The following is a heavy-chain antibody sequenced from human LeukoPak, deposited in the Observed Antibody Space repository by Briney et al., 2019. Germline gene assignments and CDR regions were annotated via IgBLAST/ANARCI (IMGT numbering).Heavy chain of an antibody. CDR1: GFTFSNYW. D-gene: IGHD5-24*01. Sequence: GGSLRLSCAASGFTFSNYWMSWVRQAPGKGLEWVANIKQDGSDKYYVDSVKGRFTISRDNAKNSLYLQMNSLRAEDTAVYYCVRGRYWGQGTLVTVSS. V-gene: IGHV3-7*01. CDR2: IKQDGSDK. J-gene: IGHJ4*02. CDR3: VRGRY.